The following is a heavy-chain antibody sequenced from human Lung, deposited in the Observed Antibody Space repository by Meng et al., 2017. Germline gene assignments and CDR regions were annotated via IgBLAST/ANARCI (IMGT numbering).Heavy chain of an antibody. V-gene: IGHV4-34*01. CDR3: ARGPTTMAHDFDY. CDR1: GGSCSEYD. Sequence: QAPLQQWGAGLLKPSETRSLTCGGSGGSCSEYDWSWIRQPPGKGREWIGEINHSGSTIYNPSLESRATISVDTSQNNLSLKLSSVTAADSAVYYCARGPTTMAHDFDYWGQGTLVTVSS. J-gene: IGHJ4*02. CDR2: INHSGST. D-gene: IGHD4-11*01.